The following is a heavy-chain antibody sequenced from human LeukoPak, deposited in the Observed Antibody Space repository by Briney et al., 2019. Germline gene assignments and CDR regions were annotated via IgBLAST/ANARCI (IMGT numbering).Heavy chain of an antibody. V-gene: IGHV3-30*03. CDR2: ISYDGSHK. CDR3: SASRPHYGDYYGLDV. CDR1: GFTFSSYG. D-gene: IGHD4/OR15-4a*01. Sequence: PGGSLILSCAASGFTFSSYGMHWVRQAPGKGLEWVAVISYDGSHKYSADSVKGRFTISRDNSKNTLYLQMNSLRTEDTAVYFCSASRPHYGDYYGLDVWGHGTTGTVSS. J-gene: IGHJ6*02.